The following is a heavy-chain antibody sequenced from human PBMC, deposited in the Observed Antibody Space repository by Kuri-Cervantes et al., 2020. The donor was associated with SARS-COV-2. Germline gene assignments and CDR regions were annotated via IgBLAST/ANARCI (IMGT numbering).Heavy chain of an antibody. CDR2: IYHSGST. V-gene: IGHV4-38-2*01. CDR3: ARSGYSYGPEPQGAFDI. Sequence: SETLSLTCAVSGYSISSGYYWGWIRQPPGKGLEWIGSIYHSGSTYYNPSLKSRVTISVDTSKNQFSLKLSSVTAADTAVYYCARSGYSYGPEPQGAFDIWGQGTMVTVSS. D-gene: IGHD5-18*01. J-gene: IGHJ3*02. CDR1: GYSISSGYY.